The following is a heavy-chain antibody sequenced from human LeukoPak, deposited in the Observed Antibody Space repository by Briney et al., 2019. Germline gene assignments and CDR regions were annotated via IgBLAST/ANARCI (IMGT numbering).Heavy chain of an antibody. D-gene: IGHD3-22*01. CDR1: GYTFTSYD. Sequence: ASVKVSCKASGYTFTSYDINWVRQAIGQGLEWMGWMNPNSGNTGYAQKFQGRVTMTWNTSISTAYMELSSLRSEDTAVYYCARGPPPTYYYDSSGNQDYYYGMDVWGQGTTVTVSS. CDR2: MNPNSGNT. V-gene: IGHV1-8*01. J-gene: IGHJ6*02. CDR3: ARGPPPTYYYDSSGNQDYYYGMDV.